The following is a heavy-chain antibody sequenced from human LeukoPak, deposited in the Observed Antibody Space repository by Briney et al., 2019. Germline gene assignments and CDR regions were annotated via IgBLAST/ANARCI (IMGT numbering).Heavy chain of an antibody. J-gene: IGHJ6*03. CDR1: GYTFIGYY. V-gene: IGHV1-2*02. CDR3: ARYSGSYYYYMDV. CDR2: INPNSGGT. D-gene: IGHD1-26*01. Sequence: GASVKVSCKTSGYTFIGYYLHWVRQAPGQGLEWMGWINPNSGGTNYAQKFQGRVTMTRDTSISTAYMELSRLKSDDTAVYYCARYSGSYYYYMDVWGKGTTVTVSS.